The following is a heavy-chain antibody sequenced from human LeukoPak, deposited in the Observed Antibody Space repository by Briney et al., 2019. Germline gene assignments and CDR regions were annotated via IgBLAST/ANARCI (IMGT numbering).Heavy chain of an antibody. Sequence: SGGSLRLSCAAPGFTFSSYAMSWVRQAPGKGLEWVSAISGSGGSTYYADSVKGRFTISRDNSKNTLYLQMNSLRAEDTAVYYCAKESPKYYYYYGMDVWGQGTTVTVSS. CDR1: GFTFSSYA. CDR3: AKESPKYYYYYGMDV. J-gene: IGHJ6*02. CDR2: ISGSGGST. V-gene: IGHV3-23*01.